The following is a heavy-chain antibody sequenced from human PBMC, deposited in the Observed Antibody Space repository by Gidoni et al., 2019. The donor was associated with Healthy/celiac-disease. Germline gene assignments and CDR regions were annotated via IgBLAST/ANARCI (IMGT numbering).Heavy chain of an antibody. D-gene: IGHD1-26*01. V-gene: IGHV3-23*01. CDR2: ISGSGGST. J-gene: IGHJ6*02. Sequence: GGGLVQPGGSLRLSCAASGFTFSSYAMSWVRQAPGQGLEWVSAISGSGGSTYYADSLKGRFTISRDNSKNTLYLQMNSLRAEDTAVYYCAKEIDTKVGARYYYYGMDVWGQGTTVTVSS. CDR3: AKEIDTKVGARYYYYGMDV. CDR1: GFTFSSYA.